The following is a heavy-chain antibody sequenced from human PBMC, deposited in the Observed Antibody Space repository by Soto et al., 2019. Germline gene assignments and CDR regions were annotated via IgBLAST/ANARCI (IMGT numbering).Heavy chain of an antibody. Sequence: EVQLVESGGGLVQPGGSLRLSCAASGFTFSTYWMHWFRQAPGKGLVWVSRINYDGSSTDYADSVKGRFTISRDNAKNTLYLQMNTLTAEDTAVYYCTRGPRPTSFCTGAYWGQGTLVTVSS. V-gene: IGHV3-74*01. D-gene: IGHD3-10*02. CDR3: TRGPRPTSFCTGAY. CDR2: INYDGSST. CDR1: GFTFSTYW. J-gene: IGHJ4*02.